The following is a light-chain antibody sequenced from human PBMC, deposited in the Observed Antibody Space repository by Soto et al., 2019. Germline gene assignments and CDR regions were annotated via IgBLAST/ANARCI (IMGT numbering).Light chain of an antibody. CDR2: DVN. CDR3: SSKTSSRTPFV. V-gene: IGLV2-11*01. CDR1: SNDIGAYNY. J-gene: IGLJ1*01. Sequence: QSVLTQPRSVSGSPGQSVTISCTGTSNDIGAYNYVSWYQQHPGRAPKVMIYDVNKRPSGVPDRFSGSKSGNTASLTISGLQAEDEADYYCSSKTSSRTPFVFGTGTKVTVL.